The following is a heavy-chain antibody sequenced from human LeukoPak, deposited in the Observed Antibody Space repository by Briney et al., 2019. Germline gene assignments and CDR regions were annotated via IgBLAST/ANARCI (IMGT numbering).Heavy chain of an antibody. CDR1: GGSISSSSYY. V-gene: IGHV4-39*01. CDR3: ARHSFGYCSSTSCYMPDY. D-gene: IGHD2-2*03. J-gene: IGHJ4*02. Sequence: SETLSLTCTVSGGSISSSSYYWGWIRQPPGKGLEWIGSIYYSGSTYYNPSLKSRVTISVDTSKNQFSLKLSAVTAADTAVYYCARHSFGYCSSTSCYMPDYWGQGTLVTVSS. CDR2: IYYSGST.